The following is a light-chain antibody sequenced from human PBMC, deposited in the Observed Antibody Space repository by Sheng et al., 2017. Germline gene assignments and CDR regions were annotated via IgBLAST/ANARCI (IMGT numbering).Light chain of an antibody. CDR1: SGSVSTSYY. CDR2: STK. Sequence: VVTQEPSFSVSPGGTVTLTCGLNSGSVSTSYYPSWYQQTPGQAPRTLIYSTKTRSSGVPDRFSGSILGNKAALTITGAQADDESDYYCVLYMGGGIWVFGGGTKLTVL. J-gene: IGLJ3*02. V-gene: IGLV8-61*01. CDR3: VLYMGGGIWV.